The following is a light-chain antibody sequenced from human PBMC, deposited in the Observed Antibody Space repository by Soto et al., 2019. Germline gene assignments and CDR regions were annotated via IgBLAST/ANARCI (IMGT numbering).Light chain of an antibody. CDR1: QSISSY. V-gene: IGKV1-39*01. J-gene: IGKJ1*01. Sequence: DIQMTQSPSSLSASIGDRVTITCRASQSISSYLNWYQQKPGKAPKLLIYAASSLQSGVPSRFSGSRSATDFALTISSLQPEDFATYYCQQLNSYPPTFGQGTKVDIK. CDR2: AAS. CDR3: QQLNSYPPT.